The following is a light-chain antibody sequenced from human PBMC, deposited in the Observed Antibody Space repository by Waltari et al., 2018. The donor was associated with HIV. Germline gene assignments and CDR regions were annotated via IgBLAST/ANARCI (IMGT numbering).Light chain of an antibody. CDR2: STS. J-gene: IGKJ1*01. Sequence: DIRMTQSPSSLSTFVGDRVTITCRATHDIGNSLAWYQQRPGQVPKLLIYSTSTVQTGVPIRFSGSGSGTFFTLSISRLQPEDVGTYFCQKYNSAPHTFGQGTKVEI. CDR1: HDIGNS. CDR3: QKYNSAPHT. V-gene: IGKV1-27*01.